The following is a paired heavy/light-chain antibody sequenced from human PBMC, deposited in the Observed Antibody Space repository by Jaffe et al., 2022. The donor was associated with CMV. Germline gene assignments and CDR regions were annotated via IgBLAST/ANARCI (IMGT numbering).Light chain of an antibody. Sequence: EIVMTQSPAALSVSPGERATLSCRASQSVSSRLAWYQQKPGQAPRLLIYGASTRATGIPARFGGSGSGTEFTLSITSLQSEDFALYYCQQYNNWPGTFGQGTKVEFK. J-gene: IGKJ1*01. CDR3: QQYNNWPGT. CDR1: QSVSSR. V-gene: IGKV3-15*01. CDR2: GAS.
Heavy chain of an antibody. V-gene: IGHV3-21*02. CDR3: ARDPYSGGYSPGYYHYYMDV. Sequence: EVQLVESGGGLVKPGGSLRLSCAASGFTFSTYNMNWVRQAPGKGLEWISSLTSSSSYTFYADSVKGRFTISRDNAKNSLYLQMNSLRVEDTAVYYCARDPYSGGYSPGYYHYYMDVWGKGTTVTVSS. D-gene: IGHD1-26*01. CDR2: LTSSSSYT. CDR1: GFTFSTYN. J-gene: IGHJ6*03.